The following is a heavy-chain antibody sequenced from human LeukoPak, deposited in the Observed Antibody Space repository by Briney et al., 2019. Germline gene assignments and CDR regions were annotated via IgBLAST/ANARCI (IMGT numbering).Heavy chain of an antibody. V-gene: IGHV1-69*13. CDR1: GGTFSSYA. D-gene: IGHD3-22*01. CDR2: IIPIFATA. J-gene: IGHJ4*02. CDR3: ARGPITTRSHFDY. Sequence: SVKVSCKASGGTFSSYAISWVRQAPGQGLEWMGGIIPIFATANYAQKFQGRVTVTADESTSTAYMELSSLRSEDTAVYYCARGPITTRSHFDYWGQGTLVTVSS.